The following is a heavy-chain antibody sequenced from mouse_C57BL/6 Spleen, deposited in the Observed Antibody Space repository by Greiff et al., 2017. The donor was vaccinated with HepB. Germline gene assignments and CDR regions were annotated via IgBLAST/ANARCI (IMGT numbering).Heavy chain of an antibody. Sequence: EVQLQESGPGLVKPSQSLSLTCSVTGYSITSGYYWNWIRQFPGKKLEWMGYISYDGSNNYNPSLKNRISITRDTSKNQFFLKLNSVTTEDTATYYCARGESYYNAMDYWGQGTSVTVSS. CDR3: ARGESYYNAMDY. CDR1: GYSITSGYY. V-gene: IGHV3-6*01. CDR2: ISYDGSN. J-gene: IGHJ4*01.